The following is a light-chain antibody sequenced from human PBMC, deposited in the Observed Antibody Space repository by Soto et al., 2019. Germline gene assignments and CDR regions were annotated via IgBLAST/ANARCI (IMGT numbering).Light chain of an antibody. V-gene: IGLV2-11*01. CDR1: SSDVGGYNY. J-gene: IGLJ1*01. Sequence: QSVLTQPRSVSGSPGQSVTISCTGTSSDVGGYNYVSWYQQHPGKAPKLMIYDVSKRPSGVPDRFSGSKSGNTASLTISGLQAEDEVDYYCCYHDGSYTLVFGTGTKVSDL. CDR2: DVS. CDR3: CYHDGSYTLV.